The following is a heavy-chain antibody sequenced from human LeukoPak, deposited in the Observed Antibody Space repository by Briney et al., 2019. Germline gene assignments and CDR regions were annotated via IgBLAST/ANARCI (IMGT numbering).Heavy chain of an antibody. CDR2: IIPIFSTA. V-gene: IGHV1-69*05. D-gene: IGHD3/OR15-3a*01. Sequence: SVKVSCKASVGTFSSYAISWVRQAPGQGLEWLGGIIPIFSTANYAQKFQGRVAITTDESTSTAYMELSSLRSEDTGVYYCARDPLAWTGSDDAFDIWGQGTMVTVSS. J-gene: IGHJ3*02. CDR1: VGTFSSYA. CDR3: ARDPLAWTGSDDAFDI.